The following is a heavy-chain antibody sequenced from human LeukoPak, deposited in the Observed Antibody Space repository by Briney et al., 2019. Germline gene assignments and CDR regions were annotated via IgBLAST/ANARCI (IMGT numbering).Heavy chain of an antibody. Sequence: GGSLRLSCAASGFTFSDYYMSWIRQAPGKGLEWVTAISDNGGSTYYADSVKGRFTISRDNSKNTLYLQMNCLRGDDTAVYHCAKAPSPGYCSSTSCYYDYWGQGTLVTVSS. CDR2: ISDNGGST. J-gene: IGHJ4*02. V-gene: IGHV3-23*01. CDR3: AKAPSPGYCSSTSCYYDY. D-gene: IGHD2-2*01. CDR1: GFTFSDYY.